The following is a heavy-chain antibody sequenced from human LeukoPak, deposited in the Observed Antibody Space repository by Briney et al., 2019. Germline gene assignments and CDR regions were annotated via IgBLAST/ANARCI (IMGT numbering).Heavy chain of an antibody. J-gene: IGHJ6*02. CDR3: ARVLLPLYGMDV. CDR1: GFTFSSYS. V-gene: IGHV3-21*01. D-gene: IGHD3-22*01. Sequence: GGSLRLSCAASGFTFSSYSMNWVRQAPGKGLEWASSISSSSSYIYYADSVKGRFTISRDNAKNSLYLQMSSLRAEDTAVYYCARVLLPLYGMDVWGQGTTVTVSS. CDR2: ISSSSSYI.